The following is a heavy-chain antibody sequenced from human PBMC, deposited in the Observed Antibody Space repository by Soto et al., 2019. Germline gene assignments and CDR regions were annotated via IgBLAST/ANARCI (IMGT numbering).Heavy chain of an antibody. CDR2: IYDSGNT. J-gene: IGHJ4*01. CDR1: GGSISSGGYS. V-gene: IGHV4-30-2*01. Sequence: PSETLSLTCAVSGGSISSGGYSWNWIRQPPGKGLEWIGYIYDSGNTNFNPSLRSRVSISADRSKNHFSMNLTSVTAADTAVYYCARAYASGQPGDWGHGILITVSS. CDR3: ARAYASGQPGD. D-gene: IGHD6-19*01.